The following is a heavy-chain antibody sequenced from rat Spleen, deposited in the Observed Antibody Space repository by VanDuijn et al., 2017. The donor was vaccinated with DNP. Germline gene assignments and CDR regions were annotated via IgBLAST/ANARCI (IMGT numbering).Heavy chain of an antibody. Sequence: EVQLVESGGGLVQPGRSLKLSCAASGFTFSEYYMAWVRQAPTKGLEWVAYISYDGGSTYYGDSVKGRFTISRDNAENTVYLQMTSLRSEDTATYYCAHSNYYDVNYWGQGVMVTVSS. D-gene: IGHD1-12*01. CDR2: ISYDGGST. CDR1: GFTFSEYY. CDR3: AHSNYYDVNY. J-gene: IGHJ2*01. V-gene: IGHV5-20*01.